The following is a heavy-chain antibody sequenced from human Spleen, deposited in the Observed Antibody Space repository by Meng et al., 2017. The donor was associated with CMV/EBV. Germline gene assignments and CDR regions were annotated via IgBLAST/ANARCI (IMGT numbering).Heavy chain of an antibody. J-gene: IGHJ6*02. D-gene: IGHD3-3*01. V-gene: IGHV4-34*01. CDR2: INHSGST. CDR3: ARETHDLRRGSGMDV. CDR1: GGSFSGYY. Sequence: GSLRLSCAVYGGSFSGYYWSWIRQPPGKGLEWIGEINHSGSTNYNPSLKSRLSLSVDASKKQVSLSLSSVTAADTAVYYCARETHDLRRGSGMDVWGQGTTVTVSS.